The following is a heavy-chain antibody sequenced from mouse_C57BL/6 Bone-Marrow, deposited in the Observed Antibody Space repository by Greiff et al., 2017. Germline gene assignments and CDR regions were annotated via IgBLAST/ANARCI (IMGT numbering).Heavy chain of an antibody. CDR1: GFTFSDYY. CDR2: INYDGSST. CDR3: ARESIPYYYGSSYWYFDV. V-gene: IGHV5-16*01. J-gene: IGHJ1*03. Sequence: EVQLVESEGGLVQPGSSMKLSCTASGFTFSDYYMAWVRQVPEKGLEWVANINYDGSSTYYLDSLKSRFIISRDNAKNILYLQMSSLKSEDTATYYCARESIPYYYGSSYWYFDVWGTGTTVTVSS. D-gene: IGHD1-1*01.